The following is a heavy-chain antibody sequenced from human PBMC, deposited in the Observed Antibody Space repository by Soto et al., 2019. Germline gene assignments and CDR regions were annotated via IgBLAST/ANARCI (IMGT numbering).Heavy chain of an antibody. D-gene: IGHD6-19*01. Sequence: GGSLRLSCAASGFTFSSYAMGWVRQAPGKGLEWVSGISSSGGSTNYADSVKGRFTISRDISKNTLYLQMNSLRAEDTAVYYCAKIIRGWFPIKFDYWGQGVLVTVSS. CDR3: AKIIRGWFPIKFDY. CDR2: ISSSGGST. CDR1: GFTFSSYA. J-gene: IGHJ4*02. V-gene: IGHV3-23*01.